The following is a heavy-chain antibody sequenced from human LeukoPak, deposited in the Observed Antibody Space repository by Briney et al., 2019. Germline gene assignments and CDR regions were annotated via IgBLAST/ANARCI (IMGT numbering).Heavy chain of an antibody. CDR1: GFTFSSYA. J-gene: IGHJ4*02. CDR3: AKAKKYFSGGSCYHFDY. CDR2: ISGSGGST. V-gene: IGHV3-23*01. D-gene: IGHD2-15*01. Sequence: GGSLRLSCAASGFTFSSYAMSWVRQAPGKGLEWVSAISGSGGSTYYADSVKGRFTISRDNSKNTLYLQMNSLRAEDTAVYYCAKAKKYFSGGSCYHFDYWGQGTLVTVS.